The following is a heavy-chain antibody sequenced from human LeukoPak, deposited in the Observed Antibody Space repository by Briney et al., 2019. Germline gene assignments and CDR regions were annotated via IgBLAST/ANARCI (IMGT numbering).Heavy chain of an antibody. CDR1: GFAFSNYA. CDR3: AKGTLGHCNGASCYPLDY. J-gene: IGHJ4*02. CDR2: ITGGGADT. D-gene: IGHD2-15*01. V-gene: IGHV3-23*01. Sequence: GGSLRLSRAASGFAFSNYAMAWVRQAPGKEPEWVSVITGGGADTYQIDSVKGRFTISRDNSKNTLYLQMNSLRAEDTAVYFCAKGTLGHCNGASCYPLDYWGQGTLVTVSS.